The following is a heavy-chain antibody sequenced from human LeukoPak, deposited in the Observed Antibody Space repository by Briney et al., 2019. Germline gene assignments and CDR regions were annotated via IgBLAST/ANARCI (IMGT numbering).Heavy chain of an antibody. CDR2: IHYSGST. Sequence: SETLSLTCTVSGGSISSYYWSWIRQPPGKGLEWIGYIHYSGSTNYNPSLKSRVTISLDTSENQFSLKLSSVTAADTAVYYCARPRIAVAGPFDYWGQGTLVTVSS. D-gene: IGHD6-19*01. J-gene: IGHJ4*02. CDR1: GGSISSYY. CDR3: ARPRIAVAGPFDY. V-gene: IGHV4-59*08.